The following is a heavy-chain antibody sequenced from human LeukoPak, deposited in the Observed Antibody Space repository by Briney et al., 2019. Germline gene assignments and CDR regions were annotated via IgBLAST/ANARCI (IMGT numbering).Heavy chain of an antibody. CDR3: ARHEKRWLQTNAFDI. CDR1: GDSFSSVTDY. Sequence: SETLSLTCTVSGDSFSSVTDYWAWIRQPPGKGLEWIASGDYSGGTYYNPSLESRVAISADMSKNQFSLKLSSVTAADTAVYYCARHEKRWLQTNAFDIWGQGTMVTVSS. D-gene: IGHD5-24*01. CDR2: GDYSGGT. J-gene: IGHJ3*02. V-gene: IGHV4-39*01.